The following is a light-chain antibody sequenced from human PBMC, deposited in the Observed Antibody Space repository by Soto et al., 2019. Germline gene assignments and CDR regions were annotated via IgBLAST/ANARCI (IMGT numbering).Light chain of an antibody. CDR3: QQRSNFFT. CDR1: QSVSSY. V-gene: IGKV3-11*01. CDR2: DAS. Sequence: EIVLTQSPATLSLSPGERATLSCRASQSVSSYLAWYQQKPGQAPRLLIYDASNRATGIPARFSGSGSGTAFTLTISSLDPEDFAVYYCQQRSNFFTFGGGTKVEIK. J-gene: IGKJ4*01.